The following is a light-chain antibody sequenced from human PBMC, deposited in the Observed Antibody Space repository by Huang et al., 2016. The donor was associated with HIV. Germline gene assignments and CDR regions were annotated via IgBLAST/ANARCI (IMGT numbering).Light chain of an antibody. CDR2: GAS. CDR1: QSVSSN. CDR3: QQYNNWPYT. V-gene: IGKV3-15*01. Sequence: EIVMTQSPATLSVSPGERVTLSCRASQSVSSNLAWYQQNPGQAPRLLIYGASTRDTGIPARFSGSGSGTEFTLSITSLQSEDFAVYHCQQYNNWPYTFGQGTKLEIK. J-gene: IGKJ2*01.